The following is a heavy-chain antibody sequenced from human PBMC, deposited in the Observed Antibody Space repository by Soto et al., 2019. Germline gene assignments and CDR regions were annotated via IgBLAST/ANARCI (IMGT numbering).Heavy chain of an antibody. CDR3: ARVGYSSSSGSSGMDV. J-gene: IGHJ6*02. CDR2: INPSGGST. Sequence: QVQLVQSGAEVKKPGASVKVSCKASGYSFTNYYIHWVRQAPGQGLEWMGIINPSGGSTSYAQKSQDRVTMTRDTSTSTVYMELSSLRSEDTAVYYCARVGYSSSSGSSGMDVWGQGTTVTVSS. CDR1: GYSFTNYY. D-gene: IGHD6-6*01. V-gene: IGHV1-46*01.